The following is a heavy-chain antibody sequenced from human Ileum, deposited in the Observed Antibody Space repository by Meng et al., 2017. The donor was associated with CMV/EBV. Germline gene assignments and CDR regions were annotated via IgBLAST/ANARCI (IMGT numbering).Heavy chain of an antibody. CDR3: TTDINVQPIDF. CDR2: INPISGGT. CDR1: GYTFSGYY. V-gene: IGHV1-2*02. Sequence: VSCKASGYTFSGYYIHWVRQAPGQGLEWMGWINPISGGTKYSQKFQGRVTMTRDTAITTAYMELTRLRSDDTAVYFCTTDINVQPIDFWGQGTLVTVPQ. J-gene: IGHJ4*02.